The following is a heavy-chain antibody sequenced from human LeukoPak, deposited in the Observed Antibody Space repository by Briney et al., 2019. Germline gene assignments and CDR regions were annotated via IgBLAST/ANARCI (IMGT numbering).Heavy chain of an antibody. V-gene: IGHV3-30*03. Sequence: PGGSLRLSCAASGFTFSSYGMHWVRQAPGKGLEWVAVISYDGSNKYYADSVKGRFTISRDNSKNTLYLQMNSLRAEDTAVYYCARVETYYYDSSGHPTFDYWGQGTLVTVSS. CDR1: GFTFSSYG. CDR2: ISYDGSNK. CDR3: ARVETYYYDSSGHPTFDY. J-gene: IGHJ4*02. D-gene: IGHD3-22*01.